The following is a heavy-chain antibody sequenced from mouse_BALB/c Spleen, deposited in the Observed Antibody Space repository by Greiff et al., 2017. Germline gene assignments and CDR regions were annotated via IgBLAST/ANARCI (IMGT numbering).Heavy chain of an antibody. V-gene: IGHV1-69*02. D-gene: IGHD2-10*01. CDR1: GYTFTSYW. CDR3: APSYYGNFWFAY. Sequence: QVQLQQPGAELVKPGASVKLSCKASGYTFTSYWMHWVKQRPGQGLEWIGEIDPSDSYTNYNQKFKGKATLTVDKSSSTAYMQLSSLTSEDSAVYYCAPSYYGNFWFAYWGQGTLVTVSA. CDR2: IDPSDSYT. J-gene: IGHJ3*01.